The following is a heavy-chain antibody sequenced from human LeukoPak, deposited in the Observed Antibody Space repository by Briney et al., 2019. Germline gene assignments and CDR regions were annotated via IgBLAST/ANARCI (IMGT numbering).Heavy chain of an antibody. Sequence: ASVKVSCKASGYTFTDYYMRWVRQAPGQGLEWMGWINPNTGGTKYAQKFQDRVTMTRDTSINTAYMEVSRLRSDDTAVYFCAKAPGMVRGVRTFNFWGPGTQITVSS. J-gene: IGHJ4*02. CDR1: GYTFTDYY. CDR3: AKAPGMVRGVRTFNF. D-gene: IGHD3-10*01. CDR2: INPNTGGT. V-gene: IGHV1-2*02.